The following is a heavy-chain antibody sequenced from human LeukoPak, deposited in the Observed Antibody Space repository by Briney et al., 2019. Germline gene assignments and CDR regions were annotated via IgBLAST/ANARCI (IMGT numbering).Heavy chain of an antibody. CDR1: GGSISSYY. Sequence: SETLSLTCTVSGGSISSYYWSWIRQPPGKGLEWIGYIYYSGSTNYNPSLKSRVTISVDTSKNQFSLKLSAVTAADTAVYYCARSRDWQWPYLYYWGQGTLVTVSS. D-gene: IGHD6-19*01. V-gene: IGHV4-59*12. CDR2: IYYSGST. CDR3: ARSRDWQWPYLYY. J-gene: IGHJ4*02.